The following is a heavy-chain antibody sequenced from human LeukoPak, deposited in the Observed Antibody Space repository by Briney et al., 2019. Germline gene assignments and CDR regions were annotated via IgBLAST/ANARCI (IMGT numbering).Heavy chain of an antibody. CDR3: ARGRVNYDYVWGSYRWYYFDY. CDR2: FDPEDGET. V-gene: IGHV1-24*01. Sequence: ASVKVSCKVSGYTLTELSMHWVRQAPGKGLEWMGGFDPEDGETIYAQKFQGRVTMTEDTSTDTAYMELSSLRSEDTAVYYCARGRVNYDYVWGSYRWYYFDYWGQGTLVTVSS. CDR1: GYTLTELS. D-gene: IGHD3-16*02. J-gene: IGHJ4*02.